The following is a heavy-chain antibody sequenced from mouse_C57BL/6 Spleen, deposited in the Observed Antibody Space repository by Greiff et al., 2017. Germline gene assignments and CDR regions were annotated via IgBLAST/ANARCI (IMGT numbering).Heavy chain of an antibody. V-gene: IGHV1-50*01. J-gene: IGHJ1*03. CDR1: GYTFTSYW. CDR2: IDPSDSYT. D-gene: IGHD1-1*01. Sequence: QVQLQQPGAELVKPGASVKLSCKASGYTFTSYWMQWVKQRPGQGLEWIGEIDPSDSYTNYNQKFKGKATLTVDKSSSTAYMQLNRLTSEDSAVYYCARPYYGSSHWYFDVWGTGTTVTVSS. CDR3: ARPYYGSSHWYFDV.